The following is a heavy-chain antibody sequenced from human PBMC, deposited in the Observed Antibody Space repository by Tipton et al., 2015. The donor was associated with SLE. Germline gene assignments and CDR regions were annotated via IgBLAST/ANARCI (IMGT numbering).Heavy chain of an antibody. V-gene: IGHV3-7*01. Sequence: GSLRLSCAASGFTFSKSWMSWVRQAPGKGLEWVANIKEDGSDKYYVDSVKGRFTISRDNPKNSLYLQMNSLRAEDTAVYFCAPWGSSWGLDSWGQGTLVTVSS. D-gene: IGHD6-13*01. CDR2: IKEDGSDK. CDR3: APWGSSWGLDS. J-gene: IGHJ4*02. CDR1: GFTFSKSW.